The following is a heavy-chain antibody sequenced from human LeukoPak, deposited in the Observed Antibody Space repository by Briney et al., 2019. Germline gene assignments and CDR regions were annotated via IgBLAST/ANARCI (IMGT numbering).Heavy chain of an antibody. J-gene: IGHJ6*02. D-gene: IGHD4-11*01. V-gene: IGHV1-69*04. CDR1: GGTFSSYA. CDR2: IIPILGIA. CDR3: ARGQAATVTYYYYGMDV. Sequence: ASVKVSCKASGGTFSSYAISWVRQAPGQGLEWMGRIIPILGIANYAQKFQGRVTITADKSTSTAYMELSSLRSEDTAVYYCARGQAATVTYYYYGMDVWGQGTTVTVSS.